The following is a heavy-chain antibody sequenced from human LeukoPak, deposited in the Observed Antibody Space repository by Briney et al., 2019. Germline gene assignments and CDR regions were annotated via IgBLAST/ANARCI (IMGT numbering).Heavy chain of an antibody. CDR3: ANGYSWPRY. J-gene: IGHJ4*02. Sequence: PSETLSLTCTVSGGSISSSSYYWGWIRQPPGKGLEWIGSIYYSGSTYYNQSLKSRVTISVDTSKNQFSLKLSSVTAADTAVYYCANGYSWPRYWGQGTLVTVSS. CDR1: GGSISSSSYY. CDR2: IYYSGST. D-gene: IGHD5-18*01. V-gene: IGHV4-39*01.